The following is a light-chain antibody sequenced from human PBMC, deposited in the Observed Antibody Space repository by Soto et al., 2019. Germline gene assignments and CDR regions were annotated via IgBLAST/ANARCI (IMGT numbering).Light chain of an antibody. V-gene: IGKV3-20*01. CDR2: GTS. J-gene: IGKJ1*01. Sequence: DIVLTQSPGTLSVSPGERATLSCRASQTISSNYLAWYQQKPGQPPSLLIYGTSSRATGIPDRFSGSGSGTDCTLTISRLEPDEAATSSCQQWVSWTFGQGNNVEIK. CDR3: QQWVSWT. CDR1: QTISSNY.